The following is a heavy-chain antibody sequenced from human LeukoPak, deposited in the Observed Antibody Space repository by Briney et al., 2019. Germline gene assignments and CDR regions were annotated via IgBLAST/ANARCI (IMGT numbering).Heavy chain of an antibody. D-gene: IGHD5-24*01. CDR2: IRSRSSYI. J-gene: IGHJ3*02. CDR1: GFTFSNYT. Sequence: AGGSLRLSCAASGFTFSNYTMNWVRQAPGKGLEWVSSIRSRSSYIYYADSVKGRFTISRDNAKNSLYLQMNSLRAEDTAVYYCAREDGYNQRGDAFDIWGQGTMVTVSS. CDR3: AREDGYNQRGDAFDI. V-gene: IGHV3-21*01.